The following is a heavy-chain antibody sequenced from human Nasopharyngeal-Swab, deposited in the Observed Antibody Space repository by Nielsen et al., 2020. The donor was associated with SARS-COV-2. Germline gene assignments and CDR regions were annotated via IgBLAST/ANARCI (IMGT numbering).Heavy chain of an antibody. Sequence: SETLSLTCTVSGGSISSSSYCWGWIRQPPGKGLEWIGSIYYSGSTYYNPSLKSRVTISVDTSKNQFSLKLSSVTAADTAVYYCARRDYDFWSGFNGYYYGMDVWGQGTTVTVSS. CDR1: GGSISSSSYC. D-gene: IGHD3-3*01. CDR3: ARRDYDFWSGFNGYYYGMDV. J-gene: IGHJ6*02. V-gene: IGHV4-39*01. CDR2: IYYSGST.